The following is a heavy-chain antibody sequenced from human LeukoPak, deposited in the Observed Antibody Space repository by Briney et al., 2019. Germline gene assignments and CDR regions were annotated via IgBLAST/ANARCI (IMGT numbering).Heavy chain of an antibody. CDR1: GFTFNSYA. CDR3: ATNSPYDSSGYSFGYYYYYMDV. D-gene: IGHD3-22*01. Sequence: PGGSLRLSCAASGFTFNSYAMSWVRQAPGKGLEWVSAISGSGGSTYYGDSVKGRFTISRDNSKNTLYLQMNRPRAEDTAVYYCATNSPYDSSGYSFGYYYYYMDVWGKGTTVTVSS. CDR2: ISGSGGST. J-gene: IGHJ6*03. V-gene: IGHV3-23*01.